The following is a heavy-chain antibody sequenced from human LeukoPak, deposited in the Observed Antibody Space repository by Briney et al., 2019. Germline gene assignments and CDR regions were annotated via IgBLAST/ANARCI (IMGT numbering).Heavy chain of an antibody. J-gene: IGHJ3*02. CDR1: GYTFTSYG. CDR2: ISAYNGNT. CDR3: ARVLITIDAFDI. Sequence: ASVKVSCKASGYTFTSYGISWVRQAPGQGLEWMGWISAYNGNTNYAQKFQGRVTMTRNTSISTAYMELSSLRSEDTAVYYCARVLITIDAFDIWGQGTMVTVSS. V-gene: IGHV1-18*01. D-gene: IGHD3-10*01.